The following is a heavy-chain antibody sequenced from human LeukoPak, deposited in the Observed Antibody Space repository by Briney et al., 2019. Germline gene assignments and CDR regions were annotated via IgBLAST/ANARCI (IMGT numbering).Heavy chain of an antibody. V-gene: IGHV3-30*18. J-gene: IGHJ4*02. Sequence: PGGSLRLSCAASGFTFSSYGMHWVRQAPGKGLEGVAVISYDGSNKYYADSVKGRFTISRDNSKNTLYLQMNSLRAEDTAVYYCAKVSGGTTAAFDYWGQGTLVTVSS. CDR2: ISYDGSNK. D-gene: IGHD1-7*01. CDR3: AKVSGGTTAAFDY. CDR1: GFTFSSYG.